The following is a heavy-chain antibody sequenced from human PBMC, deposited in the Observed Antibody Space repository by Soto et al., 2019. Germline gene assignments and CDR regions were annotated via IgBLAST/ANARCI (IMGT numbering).Heavy chain of an antibody. V-gene: IGHV4-31*03. J-gene: IGHJ4*02. CDR2: IYYSGST. D-gene: IGHD4-17*01. CDR3: ARDRSRYDYGDYFDY. Sequence: LSLTCTFPGGASSSGGYYWSWIRQHPGKGLEWIGYIYYSGSTYYNPSLKSRVTISVDTSKNQFSLKLSSVTAADTAVYYCARDRSRYDYGDYFDYWGQGTLVTVSS. CDR1: GGASSSGGYY.